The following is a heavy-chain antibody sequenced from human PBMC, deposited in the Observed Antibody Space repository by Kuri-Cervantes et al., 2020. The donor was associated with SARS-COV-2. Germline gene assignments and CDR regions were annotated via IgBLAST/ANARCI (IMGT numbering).Heavy chain of an antibody. Sequence: ASVKVSRKASGYTFTGYYMHWVRQAPGQGLEWMGWINPNSGGTNYAQKFQGWVTMTRDTSISTAYMELSRLRSDDTAVYYCARARPRGQDIVVVPAAQKDYYYGMDVWGQGTTVTVSS. V-gene: IGHV1-2*04. CDR3: ARARPRGQDIVVVPAAQKDYYYGMDV. CDR1: GYTFTGYY. J-gene: IGHJ6*02. CDR2: INPNSGGT. D-gene: IGHD2-2*01.